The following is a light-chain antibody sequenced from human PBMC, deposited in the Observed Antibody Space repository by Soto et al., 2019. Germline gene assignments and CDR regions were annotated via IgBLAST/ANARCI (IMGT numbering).Light chain of an antibody. CDR2: AAY. J-gene: IGKJ1*01. CDR3: QRSNSFPRT. Sequence: DIQMTQSPSSVSASVGDRVTITCRASQDISTWLAWYQHKPGQAPELLIHAAYSLRNGVPSRFRGSGSGTDVALAITSLQPEDLATDYCQRSNSFPRTFGEGTKVEI. V-gene: IGKV1-12*01. CDR1: QDISTW.